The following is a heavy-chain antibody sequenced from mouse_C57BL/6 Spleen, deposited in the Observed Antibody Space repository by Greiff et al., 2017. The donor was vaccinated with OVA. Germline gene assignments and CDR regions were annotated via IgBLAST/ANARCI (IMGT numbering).Heavy chain of an antibody. J-gene: IGHJ2*01. Sequence: VQLQQSGAELVMPGASVKLSCKASGYTFTSYWMHWVKQRPGQGLEWIGEIDPSDSYTNYNQKFKGKSTLTVDKSSSTAYMQLSSLTSEDSAVYYCARWHYGSSFGDYWGQGTTLTVSS. CDR3: ARWHYGSSFGDY. CDR1: GYTFTSYW. CDR2: IDPSDSYT. V-gene: IGHV1-69*01. D-gene: IGHD1-1*01.